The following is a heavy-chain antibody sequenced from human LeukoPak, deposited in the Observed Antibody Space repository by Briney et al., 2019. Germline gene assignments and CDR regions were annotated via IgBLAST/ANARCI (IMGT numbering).Heavy chain of an antibody. CDR1: GYTFTSYY. V-gene: IGHV1-46*01. D-gene: IGHD6-13*01. CDR3: ARVRTIAGPLGY. CDR2: INPSGGST. J-gene: IGHJ4*02. Sequence: VASVKVSCKASGYTFTSYYMHWVRQAPGQGLEWMGIINPSGGSTSYAQKFQGRVTMTRDTSTSTVYMELSSLRSEDTAAYYCARVRTIAGPLGYWGQGTLVTVSS.